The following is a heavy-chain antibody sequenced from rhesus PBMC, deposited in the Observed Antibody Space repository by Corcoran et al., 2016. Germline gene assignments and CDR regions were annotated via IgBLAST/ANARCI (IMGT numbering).Heavy chain of an antibody. CDR3: ARGGLQYLDWLLPNDAFDF. V-gene: IGHV2-174*01. CDR2: IYWDDEK. Sequence: QVTLKESGPALVKPTQTLTLTCTFSGFSLTISGMGVGWILQPPGKALEWLALIYWDDEKRYSTSLKSRLTISKYTSKNQIVLTMTNMDPVDTATYYGARGGLQYLDWLLPNDAFDFWGQGLRVTVSS. CDR1: GFSLTISGMG. D-gene: IGHD3-3*01. J-gene: IGHJ3*01.